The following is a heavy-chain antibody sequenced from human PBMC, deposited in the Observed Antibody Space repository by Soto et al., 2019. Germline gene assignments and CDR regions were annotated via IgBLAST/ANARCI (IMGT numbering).Heavy chain of an antibody. Sequence: SETLSLTCAVYGGSFSGYYWSWIRQPPGKGLEWIGEINHSGSTNYNPSLKSRVTISVDTSKNQFSLKLSSVTAADTAVYYCARQWLVPYYYYYGMDVWGQGTTVTVSS. CDR3: ARQWLVPYYYYYGMDV. CDR1: GGSFSGYY. D-gene: IGHD6-19*01. V-gene: IGHV4-34*01. J-gene: IGHJ6*02. CDR2: INHSGST.